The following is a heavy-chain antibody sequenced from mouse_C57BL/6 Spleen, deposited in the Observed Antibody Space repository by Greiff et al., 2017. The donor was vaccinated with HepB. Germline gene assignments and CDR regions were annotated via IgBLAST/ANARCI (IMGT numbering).Heavy chain of an antibody. J-gene: IGHJ1*03. CDR2: INPGSRGT. CDR3: ARDYYGSSSTRYFDV. CDR1: GYAFTNYL. D-gene: IGHD1-1*01. V-gene: IGHV1-54*01. Sequence: QVQLQQSGAELVRPGTSVKVSCKASGYAFTNYLIEWVKQRPGQGLEWIGVINPGSRGTNYNEKFKGKATLTADKSSSTAYMQLSSLTSEDSAVYFCARDYYGSSSTRYFDVWGTGTTVTVSS.